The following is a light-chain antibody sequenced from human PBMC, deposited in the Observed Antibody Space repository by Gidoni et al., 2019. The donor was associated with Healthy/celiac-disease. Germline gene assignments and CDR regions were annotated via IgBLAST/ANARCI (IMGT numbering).Light chain of an antibody. CDR2: WAS. CDR3: QQYDSTRWT. Sequence: DIVMTQSPDSPAVSLGERATINCKSSQSVLYSSNNKNYVAWYQQKPGQPPKLLIYWASTRESGVPDRFSGSGSGTDFTLTISSLQAEDVAVYYCQQYDSTRWTFGQGTKLEIK. J-gene: IGKJ2*02. CDR1: QSVLYSSNNKNY. V-gene: IGKV4-1*01.